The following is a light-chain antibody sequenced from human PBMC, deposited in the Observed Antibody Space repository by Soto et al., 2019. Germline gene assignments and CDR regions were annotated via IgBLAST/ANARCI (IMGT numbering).Light chain of an antibody. CDR2: GAS. Sequence: EIVLTQSPGTLSLSPGERATLSCRASQCFSSSYLAWYQQKPGQAPRLLIYGASSRATGIPDRFSGSGSGTDFTLTISRLEPEDCAVYYCQQYGSSVYTFGQGTKLEIK. J-gene: IGKJ2*01. CDR1: QCFSSSY. CDR3: QQYGSSVYT. V-gene: IGKV3-20*01.